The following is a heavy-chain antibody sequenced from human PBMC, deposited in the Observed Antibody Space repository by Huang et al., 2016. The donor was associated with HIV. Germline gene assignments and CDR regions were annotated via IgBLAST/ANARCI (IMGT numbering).Heavy chain of an antibody. CDR2: ISGYNGKT. J-gene: IGHJ1*01. D-gene: IGHD3-22*01. V-gene: IGHV1-18*01. Sequence: QVQLVQSGAEVKKPGASVKVSCKASGYTFTNYANNWVRQAPGQSLELRGWISGYNGKTNYAQKVQCRVTMTKDTSTSTAYMELRSLISDDTAVYYCARERYYYDRSGYYTPVEYFHHWGQGTLVTVSS. CDR1: GYTFTNYA. CDR3: ARERYYYDRSGYYTPVEYFHH.